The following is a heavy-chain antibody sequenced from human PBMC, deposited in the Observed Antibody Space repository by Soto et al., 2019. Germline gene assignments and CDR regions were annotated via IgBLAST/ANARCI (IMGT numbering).Heavy chain of an antibody. CDR1: GGSISSSSYY. D-gene: IGHD3-10*01. J-gene: IGHJ5*02. CDR2: IYYSGST. CDR3: ARHEVGYPRGLNWFDP. V-gene: IGHV4-39*01. Sequence: SETLSLTCTVSGGSISSSSYYWGWIRQPPGKGLEWIGSIYYSGSTYYNPSLKSRVTISVDTSKNQFSLKLSSVTAADTAVYYCARHEVGYPRGLNWFDPWGQGTLVTVSS.